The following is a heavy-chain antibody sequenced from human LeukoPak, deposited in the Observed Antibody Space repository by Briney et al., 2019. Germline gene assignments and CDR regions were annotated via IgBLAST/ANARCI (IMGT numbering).Heavy chain of an antibody. CDR3: ARGWNYVLDENYYMDV. CDR2: IIPIFGTA. J-gene: IGHJ6*03. V-gene: IGHV1-69*05. Sequence: SVKVSCKASGGTFSSYAISWVRQAPGQGLEWMGGIIPIFGTANYAQKFQGRVTITTDESTSTAYMELSSLRSEDTAVYYCARGWNYVLDENYYMDVWGKGTTVTVSS. CDR1: GGTFSSYA. D-gene: IGHD1-7*01.